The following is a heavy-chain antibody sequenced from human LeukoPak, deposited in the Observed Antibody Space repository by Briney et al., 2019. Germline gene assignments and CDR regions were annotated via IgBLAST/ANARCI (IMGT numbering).Heavy chain of an antibody. CDR2: TYYRSKWYN. J-gene: IGHJ4*02. D-gene: IGHD3-22*01. CDR1: GDSVSSNSAA. V-gene: IGHV6-1*01. Sequence: SQTLSLTCAISGDSVSSNSAAWNWIRQSPSRGLEWLGRTYYRSKWYNDYAVSVKSRITINPDTSKNHFSLQLNSVTPEDTAVYYCARATTYYYDSSDFDYWGQGTLVTVSS. CDR3: ARATTYYYDSSDFDY.